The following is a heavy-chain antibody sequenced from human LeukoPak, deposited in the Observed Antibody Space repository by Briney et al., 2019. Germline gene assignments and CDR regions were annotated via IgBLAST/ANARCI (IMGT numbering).Heavy chain of an antibody. CDR1: GFTFSSYS. CDR3: ARVGYCSGGSCYYFDY. D-gene: IGHD2-15*01. CDR2: ISSSSSTI. Sequence: GGSLRLSCAASGFTFSSYSMNWVRQAPGKGLEWVSYISSSSSTIYYADSVKGRFTISRDNAKNSLCLQMNSLRDEDTAVYYCARVGYCSGGSCYYFDYWGQGTLVTVSS. V-gene: IGHV3-48*02. J-gene: IGHJ4*02.